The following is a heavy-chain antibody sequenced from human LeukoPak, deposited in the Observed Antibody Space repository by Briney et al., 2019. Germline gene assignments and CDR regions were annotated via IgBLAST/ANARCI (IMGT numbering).Heavy chain of an antibody. D-gene: IGHD7-27*01. CDR2: ISGSGGDT. CDR1: GFTFSGYA. CDR3: AKDPMGIGPAFDI. Sequence: GGSLRLSCAASGFTFSGYAMSWVRQAPGKGLEWVSAISGSGGDTSYAGSVKGRFTISRDNSKNTLYLQMNSLRADDTAVYYCAKDPMGIGPAFDIWGQGTMVTVSS. J-gene: IGHJ3*02. V-gene: IGHV3-23*01.